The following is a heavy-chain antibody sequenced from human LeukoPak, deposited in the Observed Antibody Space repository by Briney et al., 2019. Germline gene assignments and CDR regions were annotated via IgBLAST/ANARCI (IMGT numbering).Heavy chain of an antibody. CDR1: GFTFSSYA. CDR3: ARDRVVVPAAPEYYFDY. J-gene: IGHJ4*02. D-gene: IGHD2-2*01. V-gene: IGHV3-30-3*01. Sequence: GGSLRLSCAASGFTFSSYAMHWVRQAPGKGLEWVAVISYDGSNKYYADSVKGRFTISRDNSKNTLYLQMNSLRAEDTAVYYCARDRVVVPAAPEYYFDYWGQGTLVTVSS. CDR2: ISYDGSNK.